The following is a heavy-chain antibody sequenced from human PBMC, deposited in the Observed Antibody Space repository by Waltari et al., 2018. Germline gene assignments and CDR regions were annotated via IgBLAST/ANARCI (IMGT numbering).Heavy chain of an antibody. CDR1: GFTFSSYS. CDR3: ARGCRAMVILWYFDY. Sequence: EVQLVESGGGLVKPGGSLRLSCAASGFTFSSYSMNWVRQAPGKGLEWVSSISSSSSYIYYADSVKGRFTISRDNAKNSLYLQMNSLRAEDTAVYYCARGCRAMVILWYFDYWGQGTLVTVSS. CDR2: ISSSSSYI. V-gene: IGHV3-21*01. D-gene: IGHD5-18*01. J-gene: IGHJ4*02.